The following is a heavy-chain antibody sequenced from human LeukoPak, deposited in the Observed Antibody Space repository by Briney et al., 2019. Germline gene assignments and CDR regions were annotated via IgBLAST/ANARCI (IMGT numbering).Heavy chain of an antibody. CDR1: GGSFSGYY. V-gene: IGHV4-34*01. J-gene: IGHJ4*02. Sequence: SETLSLTCAVYGGSFSGYYWSWIRQPPGKGLEWIGSIYYSGSTYYNPSLKSRVTISVDTSKNQFSLKLSSVTAADTAVYYCARLRLLSSGSYSTFDYWGQGTLVTVSS. CDR2: IYYSGST. CDR3: ARLRLLSSGSYSTFDY. D-gene: IGHD3-10*01.